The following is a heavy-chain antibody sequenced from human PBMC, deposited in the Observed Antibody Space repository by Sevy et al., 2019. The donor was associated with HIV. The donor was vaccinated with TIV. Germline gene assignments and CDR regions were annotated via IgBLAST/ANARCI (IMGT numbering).Heavy chain of an antibody. CDR1: GYTFISYA. J-gene: IGHJ6*02. V-gene: IGHV1-3*01. CDR2: INAAGGNT. Sequence: ASVKVSCKASGYTFISYAIHWVRQAPGQGLQWMGWINAAGGNTKYSQNFLGRVTFSTDTSANTAYMELSSLRSEDTAVYYCARRGTGLDYYYGMDVWGQGTTVTVSS. CDR3: ARRGTGLDYYYGMDV. D-gene: IGHD1-1*01.